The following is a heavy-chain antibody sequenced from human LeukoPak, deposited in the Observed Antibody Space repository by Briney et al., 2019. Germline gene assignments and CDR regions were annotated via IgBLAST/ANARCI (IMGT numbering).Heavy chain of an antibody. CDR1: GFTFSSYS. CDR3: ARGYCGGDCYSAPYYFDY. Sequence: GGSLRLSCAASGFTFSSYSMNWVRQAPGKGLEWVSSISSSSSYIYYADSVKGRFTISRDNAKNSLYLQMNSLRAEDTAVYYCARGYCGGDCYSAPYYFDYWGQGTLVTVSS. V-gene: IGHV3-21*01. J-gene: IGHJ4*02. CDR2: ISSSSSYI. D-gene: IGHD2-21*02.